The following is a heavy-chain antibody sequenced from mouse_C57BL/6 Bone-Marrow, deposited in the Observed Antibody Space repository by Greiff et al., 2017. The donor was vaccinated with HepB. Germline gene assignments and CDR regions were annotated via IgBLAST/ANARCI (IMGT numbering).Heavy chain of an antibody. J-gene: IGHJ3*01. Sequence: QVQLQQSGAELVKPGASVKISCKASGYAFSSYWMNWVKQRPGKGLEWIGQIYPGDGDTNYNGKFKGKATLTADKSSSTAYMQLSSLTSEDSAVYFCARPLLLRYPAWFAYWGQGTLVTVSA. V-gene: IGHV1-80*01. CDR2: IYPGDGDT. CDR3: ARPLLLRYPAWFAY. D-gene: IGHD1-1*01. CDR1: GYAFSSYW.